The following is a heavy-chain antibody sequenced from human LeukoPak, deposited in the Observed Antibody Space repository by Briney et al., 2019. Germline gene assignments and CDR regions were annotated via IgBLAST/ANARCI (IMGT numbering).Heavy chain of an antibody. CDR2: ISYDGSNK. Sequence: PGRSLRLSCAASGFTSSSYGMHWVRQAPGKGLEWVAVISYDGSNKYYADSVKGRFTISRDNSKNTLYLQMNSLRPEDTAVYYCARDIEYIRSSYFNYWGQGTLVTVSS. J-gene: IGHJ4*02. CDR1: GFTSSSYG. V-gene: IGHV3-30*03. CDR3: ARDIEYIRSSYFNY. D-gene: IGHD6-6*01.